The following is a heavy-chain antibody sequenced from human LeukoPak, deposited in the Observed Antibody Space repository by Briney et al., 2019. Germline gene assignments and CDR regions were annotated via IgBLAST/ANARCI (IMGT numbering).Heavy chain of an antibody. CDR3: ARRATVTTIASDY. D-gene: IGHD4-17*01. CDR1: GYSFTSYW. J-gene: IGHJ4*02. CDR2: IYPGDSDT. Sequence: HGESLKISCKGSGYSFTSYWIGWVRQMPGKSLEWMGIIYPGDSDTRYSPSFQGQVTISADKSISTAYLQWSSLKASDTAMYYCARRATVTTIASDYWGQGTLVTVSS. V-gene: IGHV5-51*01.